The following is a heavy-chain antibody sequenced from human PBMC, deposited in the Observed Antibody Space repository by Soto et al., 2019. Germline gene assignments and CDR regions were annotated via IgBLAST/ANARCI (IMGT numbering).Heavy chain of an antibody. J-gene: IGHJ4*02. Sequence: GGSLRLSCVASGFTFSSYGMHWVRRAPGKGLEWVAVIWYDGSNKYYADSVKGRFTMSRDNSKNTVYLQMYSLRAEDTAVYYCAREGGYYDSSGYSPTGFDYWGQGTLVTVSS. V-gene: IGHV3-33*01. CDR1: GFTFSSYG. CDR3: AREGGYYDSSGYSPTGFDY. D-gene: IGHD3-22*01. CDR2: IWYDGSNK.